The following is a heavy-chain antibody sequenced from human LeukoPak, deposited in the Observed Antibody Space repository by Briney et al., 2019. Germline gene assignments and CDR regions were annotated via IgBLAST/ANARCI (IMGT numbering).Heavy chain of an antibody. J-gene: IGHJ3*02. D-gene: IGHD3-3*01. Sequence: SETLSLTCTVSGGSIRSSYYYWGWIRQPPGEGLEWIGSIYDSGSTYYNPSLKSRVTISVDTSKNQFSLKLNSVTAADTAVYYCARDQSRFWSGYYALEFAFDIWGQGTMVTVSS. CDR3: ARDQSRFWSGYYALEFAFDI. CDR2: IYDSGST. CDR1: GGSIRSSYYY. V-gene: IGHV4-39*02.